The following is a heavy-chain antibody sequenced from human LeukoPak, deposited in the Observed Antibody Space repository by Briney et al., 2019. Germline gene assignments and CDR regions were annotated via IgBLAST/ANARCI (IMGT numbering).Heavy chain of an antibody. CDR3: ARDGGYDFGAYYYYYGMDV. D-gene: IGHD5-12*01. CDR1: GFTFSSYS. V-gene: IGHV3-21*01. Sequence: GGSLRLSCAASGFTFSSYSMNWVRQAPGKGLEWVSSISSSSSYIYYADSVKGRFTISRDNAKNSLYLQMNSLRAEDTAVYYRARDGGYDFGAYYYYYGMDVWGQGTTVTVSS. CDR2: ISSSSSYI. J-gene: IGHJ6*02.